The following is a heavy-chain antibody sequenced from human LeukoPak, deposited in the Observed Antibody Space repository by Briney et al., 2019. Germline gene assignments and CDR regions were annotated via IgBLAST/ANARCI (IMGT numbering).Heavy chain of an antibody. V-gene: IGHV4-59*08. D-gene: IGHD5-12*01. Sequence: SETLSLTCTVSGGSISSYYWSWIRQPPGKGLEWIGYIYYSGSTNYNPSLKSRVTISVDTSKNQFSLKLSSVTAADTAVYYCARHVDTIWNWFDPWGQGTLVTVSS. CDR2: IYYSGST. CDR3: ARHVDTIWNWFDP. CDR1: GGSISSYY. J-gene: IGHJ5*02.